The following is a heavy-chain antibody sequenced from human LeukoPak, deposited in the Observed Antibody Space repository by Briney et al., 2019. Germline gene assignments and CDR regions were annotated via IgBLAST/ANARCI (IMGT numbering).Heavy chain of an antibody. CDR2: INAGNGNT. D-gene: IGHD5-18*01. V-gene: IGHV1-3*01. Sequence: HRGSVTDSCMASGYTLTNYAMHWVRQAPGERRGWMGWINAGNGNTKYSQKFQGRVTITRDTSASTAYMELSSLRSEDTAVYYCARGYRGPYGMDVWGKGTTVTVSS. CDR3: ARGYRGPYGMDV. J-gene: IGHJ6*04. CDR1: GYTLTNYA.